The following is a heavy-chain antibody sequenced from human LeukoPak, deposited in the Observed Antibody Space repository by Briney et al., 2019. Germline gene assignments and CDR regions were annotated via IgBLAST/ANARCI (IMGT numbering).Heavy chain of an antibody. CDR1: GGSFSGYY. J-gene: IGHJ4*02. CDR3: AVTYYDFWSGYFYFDY. V-gene: IGHV4-59*01. CDR2: IYYSGST. Sequence: PSETLSLTCAVYGGSFSGYYWSWIRQPPGKGLEWIGYIYYSGSTNYNPSLKSRVTISVDTSKNQFSLKLSSVTAADTAVYYCAVTYYDFWSGYFYFDYWGQGTLVTVSS. D-gene: IGHD3-3*01.